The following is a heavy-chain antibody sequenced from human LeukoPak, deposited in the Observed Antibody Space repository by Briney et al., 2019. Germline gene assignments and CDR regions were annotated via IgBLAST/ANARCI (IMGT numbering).Heavy chain of an antibody. CDR1: GGSISTYY. V-gene: IGHV4-59*01. CDR3: ARTYSGRSYYFDC. J-gene: IGHJ4*02. D-gene: IGHD1-26*01. CDR2: IYYSGST. Sequence: PSDTLSLTCTVSGGSISTYYWSWIRQPPGKGLGWIGYIYYSGSTNYNPSLKSRVTISVDTSKNQFSLKVGSVTAADTAMYYCARTYSGRSYYFDCWGQGTLVTVSS.